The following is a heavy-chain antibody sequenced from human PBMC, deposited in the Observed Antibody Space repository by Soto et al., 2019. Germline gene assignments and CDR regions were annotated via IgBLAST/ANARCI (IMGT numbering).Heavy chain of an antibody. CDR3: AREEGYRSSYGMDV. D-gene: IGHD2-2*01. CDR2: ISYDGSNK. Sequence: PGGSLRLSCAASGFTFSSYAMHWVRQAPGKGLEWVAVISYDGSNKYYADSVKGRFTISRDNSKSTLYLQMNSLRAEDTAVYYCAREEGYRSSYGMDVWGQGTTVTVSS. CDR1: GFTFSSYA. J-gene: IGHJ6*02. V-gene: IGHV3-30-3*01.